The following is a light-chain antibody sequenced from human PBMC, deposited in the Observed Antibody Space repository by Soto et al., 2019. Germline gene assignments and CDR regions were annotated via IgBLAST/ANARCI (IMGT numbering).Light chain of an antibody. V-gene: IGKV1-5*01. CDR3: QQYNGYSRT. Sequence: DIQMTQSPSILSASAGDRVTIACRASQGISSYLAWYQQKPGKAPKLLIYDASSLERGVPSRFSGSGSGTEFTLTISSLQPDDFATYYCQQYNGYSRTFGQGTKVDI. J-gene: IGKJ1*01. CDR2: DAS. CDR1: QGISSY.